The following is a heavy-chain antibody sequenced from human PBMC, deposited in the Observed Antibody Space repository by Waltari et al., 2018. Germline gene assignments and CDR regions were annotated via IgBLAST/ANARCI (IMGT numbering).Heavy chain of an antibody. CDR1: GGSFSGYY. V-gene: IGHV4-34*01. CDR3: ARGPEGSAVAGIPYYYGMDV. J-gene: IGHJ6*02. Sequence: QVQLQQWGAGLLKPSETLSLTCAVYGGSFSGYYWSWIRPPPGKGLEWIGEINHSGSTNYNPSLKSRVTISVDTSKNQFSLKLSSVTAADTAVYYCARGPEGSAVAGIPYYYGMDVWGQGTTVTVSS. CDR2: INHSGST. D-gene: IGHD6-19*01.